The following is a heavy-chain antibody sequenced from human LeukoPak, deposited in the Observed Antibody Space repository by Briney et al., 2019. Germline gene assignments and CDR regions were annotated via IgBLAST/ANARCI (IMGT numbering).Heavy chain of an antibody. D-gene: IGHD3-9*01. J-gene: IGHJ4*02. CDR3: ARDVGFYDILTGYYPTPRPYYFDY. CDR1: GFTFSSYS. CDR2: ISSSSSTI. Sequence: TGGSLRLSYAASGFTFSSYSMNWVRQAPGKGQEWVSYISSSSSTIYYADSVKGRFTISRDNAKNSLYLQMNSLRDEDTAAYYCARDVGFYDILTGYYPTPRPYYFDYGGQGTLVTVSS. V-gene: IGHV3-48*02.